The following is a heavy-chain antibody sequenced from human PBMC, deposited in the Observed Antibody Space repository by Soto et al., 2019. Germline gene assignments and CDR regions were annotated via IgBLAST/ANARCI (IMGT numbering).Heavy chain of an antibody. CDR1: GFTFSNYA. D-gene: IGHD5-12*01. V-gene: IGHV3-23*01. Sequence: EVQLLESGGGLVQPGGSLRLSCAVSGFTFSNYAMSWVRQAPGKGLEWVSVISGSGGSTFYADSVKGRFTISRDNSKKTLHLQLNSLRAGDTAVYYCAKDSGSSGLFDYWGQGTLVAVSS. CDR3: AKDSGSSGLFDY. J-gene: IGHJ4*02. CDR2: ISGSGGST.